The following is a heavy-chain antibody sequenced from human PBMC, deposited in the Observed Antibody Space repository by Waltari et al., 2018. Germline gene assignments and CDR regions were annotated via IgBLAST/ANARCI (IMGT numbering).Heavy chain of an antibody. J-gene: IGHJ4*02. V-gene: IGHV1-69*05. D-gene: IGHD6-19*01. CDR2: IIQIFGTA. CDR3: ARSRGSGWYNY. CDR1: GGTFSSYA. Sequence: QVQLVQSGAEVKKPGSSVKVSCKASGGTFSSYAISWVRQAPGQGLEWMGWIIQIFGTANYAKKCHGRVTITTDEYTSRAYMELSSLGSEDTVVYYCARSRGSGWYNYWGQGTLVTVSS.